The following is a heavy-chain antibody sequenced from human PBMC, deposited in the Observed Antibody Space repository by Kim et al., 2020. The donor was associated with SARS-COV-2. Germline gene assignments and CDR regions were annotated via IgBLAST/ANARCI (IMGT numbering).Heavy chain of an antibody. CDR2: IYYSGST. Sequence: SETLSLTCTVSGGSISSGDSYWIWIRQPPGKGLEWIGYIYYSGSTYYNPSLKSRVTMSVDTSKNQFSLRLSSVTAADAAVDYCARDPSLVGGTGGAFVV. CDR1: GGSISSGDSY. J-gene: IGHJ3*01. CDR3: ARDPSLVGGTGGAFVV. D-gene: IGHD1-26*01. V-gene: IGHV4-30-4*01.